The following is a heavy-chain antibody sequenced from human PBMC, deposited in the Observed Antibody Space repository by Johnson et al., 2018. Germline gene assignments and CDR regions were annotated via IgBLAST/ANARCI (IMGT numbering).Heavy chain of an antibody. V-gene: IGHV3-23*04. CDR1: GFTFSSYA. D-gene: IGHD1-26*01. CDR2: IVGSGGST. Sequence: VQLVQSGGGVVQPGRSLRLSCAASGFTFSSYAMSWVRQAPGKGLEWVSAIVGSGGSTYYADSVKGRFPIARDNSRNTLYNQMNSLRAEATAVYYLAKDPWSGGVGGRDAFDIWGQGTMVTVSS. J-gene: IGHJ3*02. CDR3: AKDPWSGGVGGRDAFDI.